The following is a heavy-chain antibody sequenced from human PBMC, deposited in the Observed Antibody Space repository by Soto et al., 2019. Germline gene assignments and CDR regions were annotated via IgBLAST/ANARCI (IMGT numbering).Heavy chain of an antibody. CDR3: ARGWSSSLFYYGMDV. CDR2: INHSGST. J-gene: IGHJ6*02. D-gene: IGHD6-13*01. Sequence: SETLSLTCAVYGGSFSGYDWSWIRQPPGKGLEWIGEINHSGSTNYNPSLESRVTISVDTSKNQFSLKLSSVTAADTAVYYCARGWSSSLFYYGMDVWGQGTTVTVSS. V-gene: IGHV4-34*01. CDR1: GGSFSGYD.